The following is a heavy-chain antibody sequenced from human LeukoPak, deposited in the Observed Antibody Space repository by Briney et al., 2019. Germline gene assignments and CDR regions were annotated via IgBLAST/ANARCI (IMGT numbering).Heavy chain of an antibody. D-gene: IGHD4/OR15-4a*01. CDR2: INHSGST. Sequence: PSETLSLTCAVYGGSFSGYYWSWIRQPPGKGLEWIGEINHSGSTNYNPSLKSRVTISVDTSKNQFSLKLSSVTAADTAVYYCARGRAPRNYYYYHYLDVWGKGTNVTVPS. J-gene: IGHJ6*03. CDR1: GGSFSGYY. V-gene: IGHV4-34*01. CDR3: ARGRAPRNYYYYHYLDV.